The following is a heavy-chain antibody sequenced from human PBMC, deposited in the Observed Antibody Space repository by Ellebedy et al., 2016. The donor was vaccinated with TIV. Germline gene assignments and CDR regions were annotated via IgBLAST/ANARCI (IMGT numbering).Heavy chain of an antibody. J-gene: IGHJ4*02. CDR2: INSDGSST. CDR3: ARDLSATGFDY. D-gene: IGHD5-12*01. V-gene: IGHV3-74*01. Sequence: GESLKISCAASGFAVNSYYITWARQAPGKGLVWVSRINSDGSSTSYADSVKGRFTISRDNAKNTLYLQMNRLRAEDTAVYYCARDLSATGFDYWGQGTLVTVSS. CDR1: GFAVNSYY.